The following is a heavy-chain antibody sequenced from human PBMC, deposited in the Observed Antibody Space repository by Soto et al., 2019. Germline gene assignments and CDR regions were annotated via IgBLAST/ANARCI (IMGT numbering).Heavy chain of an antibody. CDR1: GGTFSSYA. V-gene: IGHV1-69*06. CDR3: ARDREIVGGGYCSGGSCPYYYYYGMDV. Sequence: VASVKVSCKASGGTFSSYAISWVRQAPGQGREWMGGVIPIFGTANYAQKFQGRVTITADKSTSTAYMELSSLRSEDTAVYYCARDREIVGGGYCSGGSCPYYYYYGMDVWGQGTTVTVSS. J-gene: IGHJ6*02. D-gene: IGHD2-15*01. CDR2: VIPIFGTA.